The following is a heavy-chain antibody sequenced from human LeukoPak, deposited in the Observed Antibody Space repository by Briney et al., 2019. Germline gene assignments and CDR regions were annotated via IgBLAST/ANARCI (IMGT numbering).Heavy chain of an antibody. Sequence: SVKVSCKASGGTFSSYAISWVRQAPGQGLEWMGRIIPIFGTANYAQKFQGRVTITTDESTSTAYMELSSLRSEDTAVCYCARGLTDKANIGYWGQGTLVTVSS. CDR2: IIPIFGTA. CDR3: ARGLTDKANIGY. D-gene: IGHD5-18*01. J-gene: IGHJ4*02. V-gene: IGHV1-69*05. CDR1: GGTFSSYA.